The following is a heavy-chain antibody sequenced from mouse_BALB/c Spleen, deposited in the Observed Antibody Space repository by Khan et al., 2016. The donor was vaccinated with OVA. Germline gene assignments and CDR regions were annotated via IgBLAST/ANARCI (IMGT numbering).Heavy chain of an antibody. D-gene: IGHD1-1*01. CDR2: ISYSGNT. CDR1: GYSITTDYA. J-gene: IGHJ2*01. V-gene: IGHV3-2*02. CDR3: ARVYGGDFVY. Sequence: VQLQQSGPGLVKPSQSLSLTCTVTGYSITTDYAWNWIRQFPGKKLEWMGFISYSGNTKYNPSLKSRISITRDTSKNQFFLQLKSVTTDDTARYYCARVYGGDFVYWRQGTTLTVCS.